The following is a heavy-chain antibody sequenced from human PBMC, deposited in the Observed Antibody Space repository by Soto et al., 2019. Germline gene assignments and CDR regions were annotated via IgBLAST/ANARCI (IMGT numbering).Heavy chain of an antibody. CDR2: MNPNSGNT. CDR3: ASYNQRGYYGMDV. J-gene: IGHJ6*02. Sequence: QVQLLQSGAEVKKPGASVKVSCKASGYTFTSYDINWVRQATGQGLEWMGWMNPNSGNTGYAQKFQGRVTRTRKTSISTAYMELSSLSSEDMAVYSCASYNQRGYYGMDVWGQGTTVTVSS. V-gene: IGHV1-8*01. CDR1: GYTFTSYD. D-gene: IGHD1-20*01.